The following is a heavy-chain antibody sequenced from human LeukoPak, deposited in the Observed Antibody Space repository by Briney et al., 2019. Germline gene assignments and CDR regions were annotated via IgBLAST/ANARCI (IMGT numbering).Heavy chain of an antibody. CDR3: ARQPLDYFDY. J-gene: IGHJ4*02. CDR1: GGSISSSSYY. CDR2: IYYSGST. Sequence: SETLSLTCTVSGGSISSSSYYWGWIRQPPGKGLGWIGSIYYSGSTYYNPSLKSRVTISVDTSKNQFSLKLSSVTAADTAVYYCARQPLDYFDYWGQGTLVTVSS. V-gene: IGHV4-39*01.